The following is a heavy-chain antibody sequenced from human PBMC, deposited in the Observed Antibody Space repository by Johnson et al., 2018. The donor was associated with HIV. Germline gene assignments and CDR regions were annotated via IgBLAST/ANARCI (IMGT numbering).Heavy chain of an antibody. V-gene: IGHV3-15*01. CDR3: TTDHPTMIVVFNAFDI. CDR1: GFTFSDYG. Sequence: EVQLVESGGGVVQPGRSLRLSCAASGFTFSDYGMHWVRQAPGKGLEWVGRIKSESDGGTTDYPTPVKGRFTISRDDSKNTLYLQMDSLKTEDTAVYYCTTDHPTMIVVFNAFDIWGQGTMVTVSS. D-gene: IGHD3-22*01. J-gene: IGHJ3*02. CDR2: IKSESDGGTT.